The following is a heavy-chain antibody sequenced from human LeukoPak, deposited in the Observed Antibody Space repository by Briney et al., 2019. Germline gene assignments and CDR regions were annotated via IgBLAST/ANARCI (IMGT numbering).Heavy chain of an antibody. V-gene: IGHV3-21*01. J-gene: IGHJ4*02. D-gene: IGHD3-22*01. CDR2: ISSSSSSYI. CDR3: ARDLSYYDSSGPDY. Sequence: PGGSLRLSCAASGFTFSSYSMNWVRQAPGKGLEWVSSISSSSSSYIYYADSVKGRFTISRDNAKNSLYLQMNSLRAEDTAVYYCARDLSYYDSSGPDYWGQGTLVTVSS. CDR1: GFTFSSYS.